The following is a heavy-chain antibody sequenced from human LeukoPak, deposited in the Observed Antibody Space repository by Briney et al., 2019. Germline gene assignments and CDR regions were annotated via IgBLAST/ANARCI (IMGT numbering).Heavy chain of an antibody. V-gene: IGHV4-4*07. D-gene: IGHD3-3*01. CDR3: ARGGGGSLMRTIFGVVITANWFDP. Sequence: SETLSLTCTVSGGSISSYYWSWIRQPAGKGLEWIGRIYTSGSTNYNPSLKSRVTMSVDTSKNQFSLKLSSVTAADTAVYYCARGGGGSLMRTIFGVVITANWFDPWGQGTLVTVSS. CDR2: IYTSGST. CDR1: GGSISSYY. J-gene: IGHJ5*02.